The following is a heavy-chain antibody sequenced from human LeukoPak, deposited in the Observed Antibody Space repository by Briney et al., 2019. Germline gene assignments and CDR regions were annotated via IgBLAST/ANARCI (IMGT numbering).Heavy chain of an antibody. Sequence: GWSLTLSCLASGFTFSSYCMDWVRQAPANGLEWVSSIRSSTRYLYYVGSLKGRLTIARDNSKRSLYLQMNSRRAEDTAVSYCARGSSASGYLDYWGQGTLVTVSS. CDR3: ARGSSASGYLDY. V-gene: IGHV3-21*01. D-gene: IGHD3-22*01. CDR1: GFTFSSYC. CDR2: IRSSTRYL. J-gene: IGHJ4*02.